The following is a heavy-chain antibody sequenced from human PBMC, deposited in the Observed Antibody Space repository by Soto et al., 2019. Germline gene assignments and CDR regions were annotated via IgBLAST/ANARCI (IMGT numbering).Heavy chain of an antibody. J-gene: IGHJ4*02. CDR1: GFAFNSYG. V-gene: IGHV3-23*01. Sequence: EVQLLESGGGLVQPGGSLRLSCAASGFAFNSYGMSWVRQAPGKGLEWVSTISGSGGSTHYADSVKGRFTISRDNSKNXLYLQMNSLRAEDTAVYYCAKDGEYYYDSSGSFDYWGQGTLVTVSS. CDR3: AKDGEYYYDSSGSFDY. D-gene: IGHD3-22*01. CDR2: ISGSGGST.